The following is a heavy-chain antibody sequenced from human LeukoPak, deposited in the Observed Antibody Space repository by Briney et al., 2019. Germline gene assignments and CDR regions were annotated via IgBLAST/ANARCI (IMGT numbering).Heavy chain of an antibody. CDR1: GGSISSYY. CDR2: IYTRGST. V-gene: IGHV4-4*07. J-gene: IGHJ3*02. CDR3: ARELRDSSGYYRDAFDI. D-gene: IGHD3-22*01. Sequence: SGTLSLTCTVSGGSISSYYWSWIRQPAGKGLEWIGRIYTRGSTNYNPSLKSRVTMSVDTSKNQFSLKLSSVTAADTAVYYCARELRDSSGYYRDAFDIWGQETMVTVSS.